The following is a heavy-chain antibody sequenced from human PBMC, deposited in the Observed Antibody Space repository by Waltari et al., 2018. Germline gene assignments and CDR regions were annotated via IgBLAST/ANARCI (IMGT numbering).Heavy chain of an antibody. J-gene: IGHJ2*01. CDR1: GGTFSSYT. D-gene: IGHD6-19*01. CDR3: ARAAWLVRRLGCGYFDL. V-gene: IGHV1-69*02. CDR2: IIPILGIA. Sequence: QVQLVQSGAEVKKPGSSVKVSCKASGGTFSSYTISWVRQAPGQGLEWMGRIIPILGIANYAQKFQGRVTITADKSTSTAYMELSSLRSEDTAVYYCARAAWLVRRLGCGYFDLWGRGTLVTVSS.